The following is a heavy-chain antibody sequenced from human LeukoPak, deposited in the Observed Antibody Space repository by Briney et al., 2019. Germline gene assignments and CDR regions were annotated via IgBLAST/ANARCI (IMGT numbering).Heavy chain of an antibody. Sequence: GGSLRLSCAASGFTFSSYSMNWVRQAPGKGLEWVSSISSSSSYIYYADSVKGRFTISRDNAKNSLYLQMNSLRAEDTAVYYCARDNIVAATTGPGMDVWGQGTTVTVSS. J-gene: IGHJ6*02. CDR2: ISSSSSYI. V-gene: IGHV3-21*01. D-gene: IGHD1-26*01. CDR3: ARDNIVAATTGPGMDV. CDR1: GFTFSSYS.